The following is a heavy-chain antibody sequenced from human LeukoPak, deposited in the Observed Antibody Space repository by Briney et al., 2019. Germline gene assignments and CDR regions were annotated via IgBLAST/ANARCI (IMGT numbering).Heavy chain of an antibody. CDR1: GFTFSSYA. CDR2: ISYDESNK. Sequence: PGGSLRLSCAASGFTFSSYAMHWVRQAPGKGLEWVAVISYDESNKYYADSVQGRFTISRDNSKNTLYLQMNSLRAEDTAVYYCARQGSSSFWFDPWGQGTLVTVSS. CDR3: ARQGSSSFWFDP. J-gene: IGHJ5*02. D-gene: IGHD6-13*01. V-gene: IGHV3-30-3*01.